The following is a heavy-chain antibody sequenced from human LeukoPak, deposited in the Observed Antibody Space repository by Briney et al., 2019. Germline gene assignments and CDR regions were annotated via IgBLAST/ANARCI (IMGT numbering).Heavy chain of an antibody. V-gene: IGHV4-59*01. J-gene: IGHJ4*02. CDR3: ATSYSSWYLQFDY. D-gene: IGHD6-13*01. Sequence: SETLSLTCTVSGGSISSYYWSWIRQPPGKGLEWIGYIYYSGSTYCNPSLKSRVTISVDTSKNQFSLKLSSVTAADTAVYYCATSYSSWYLQFDYWGQGTLVTVSS. CDR1: GGSISSYY. CDR2: IYYSGST.